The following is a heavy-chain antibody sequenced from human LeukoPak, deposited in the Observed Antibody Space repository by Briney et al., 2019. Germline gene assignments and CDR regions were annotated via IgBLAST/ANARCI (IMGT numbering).Heavy chain of an antibody. Sequence: PSQTLSLTCTVSGGSISSGSYYWSWIRQPAGKGLEWIGRIYTSGSTNYNPSLKSRVTISVDTSKNQFSLRLNSVIAADTAVYYCARGHAVPGTLNWFAPWGHGTLVTVSS. J-gene: IGHJ5*02. CDR2: IYTSGST. V-gene: IGHV4-61*02. D-gene: IGHD1-1*01. CDR3: ARGHAVPGTLNWFAP. CDR1: GGSISSGSYY.